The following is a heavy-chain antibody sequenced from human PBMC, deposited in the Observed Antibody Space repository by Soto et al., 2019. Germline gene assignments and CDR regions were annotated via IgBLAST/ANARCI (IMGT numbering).Heavy chain of an antibody. CDR1: GGTISGYY. CDR3: ARVAAFDCSSTSCYAYYYYYYMDV. J-gene: IGHJ6*03. D-gene: IGHD2-2*01. Sequence: SETLSLTCTVSGGTISGYYWSWIRQPPGKGLEWIGYIYYSGSTNYNPSLKSRVTISVDTSKNQFSLKLSSVTAADTAVYYCARVAAFDCSSTSCYAYYYYYYMDVWGKGTTVTVSS. CDR2: IYYSGST. V-gene: IGHV4-59*01.